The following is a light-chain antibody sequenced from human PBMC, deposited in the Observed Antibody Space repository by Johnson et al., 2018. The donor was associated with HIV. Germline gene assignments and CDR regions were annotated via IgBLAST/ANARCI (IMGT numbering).Light chain of an antibody. CDR3: GTWDSSLSAGV. Sequence: VSAAPGQKVTISCSGSSSNIGNNYVSWYQQLPGTAPKLLIYDNNKRPSGIPDRFSGSKSGTSATLGITGLQTGDEADYYCGTWDSSLSAGVFGTRAKVTVL. CDR1: SSNIGNNY. V-gene: IGLV1-51*01. CDR2: DNN. J-gene: IGLJ1*01.